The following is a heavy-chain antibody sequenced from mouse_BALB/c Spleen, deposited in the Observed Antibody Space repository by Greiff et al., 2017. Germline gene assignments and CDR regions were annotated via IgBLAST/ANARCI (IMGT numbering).Heavy chain of an antibody. V-gene: IGHV5-17*02. CDR1: GFTFSSFG. J-gene: IGHJ2*01. CDR3: AKGGRYYYFDY. Sequence: EVMLVEPGGGLVQPGGSRKLSCAASGFTFSSFGMHWVRQAPEKGLEWVAYISSGSSTIYYADTVKGRFTISRDNPKNTLFLQMTSLRSEDTAMYYCAKGGRYYYFDYWGQGTTLTVSS. D-gene: IGHD1-1*01. CDR2: ISSGSSTI.